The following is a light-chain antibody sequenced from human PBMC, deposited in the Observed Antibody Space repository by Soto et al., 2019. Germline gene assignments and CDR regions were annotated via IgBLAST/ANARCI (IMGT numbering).Light chain of an antibody. Sequence: QSALTQPPSASGSPGQSVTISCAGTSSDIGLYNYVPWYQHHPGKAPRLIIYEDSKRPSGVPDRFSGSKSGNTASLTVSGLQAEDEADYYCRSYAGGINCDVFGGGTKLTVL. CDR1: SSDIGLYNY. V-gene: IGLV2-8*01. CDR3: RSYAGGINCDV. J-gene: IGLJ3*02. CDR2: EDS.